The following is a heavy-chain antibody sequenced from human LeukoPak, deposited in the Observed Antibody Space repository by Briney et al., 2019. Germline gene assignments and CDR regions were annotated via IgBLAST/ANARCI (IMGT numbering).Heavy chain of an antibody. CDR2: INHSGST. CDR1: GGSFIGYY. Sequence: SETLSLTCAVYGGSFIGYYWSWIRQPPRKGLEWIGEINHSGSTNYNPSLKSRVTISVDTSKNQFSLKLSSVTAADTAVYYCARGAARYCSGGSCRNWFDPWGQGTLVTVSS. J-gene: IGHJ5*02. V-gene: IGHV4-34*01. CDR3: ARGAARYCSGGSCRNWFDP. D-gene: IGHD2-15*01.